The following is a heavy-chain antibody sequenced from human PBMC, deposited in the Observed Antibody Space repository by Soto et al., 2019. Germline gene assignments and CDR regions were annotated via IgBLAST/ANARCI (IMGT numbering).Heavy chain of an antibody. J-gene: IGHJ4*02. V-gene: IGHV3-23*01. CDR2: ISGDGDRT. D-gene: IGHD3-10*01. CDR1: VFTFSNYA. CDR3: AKGYYGSGSYDY. Sequence: EVQLLESGGGLVQHGGSLRLSCAASVFTFSNYAMTWVRQAPGKGLEWVSGISGDGDRTYYTDSVKGRFTSSRDNSKNTLYLQMSSLRVEDTAVYHCAKGYYGSGSYDYWGQGSLVTVSS.